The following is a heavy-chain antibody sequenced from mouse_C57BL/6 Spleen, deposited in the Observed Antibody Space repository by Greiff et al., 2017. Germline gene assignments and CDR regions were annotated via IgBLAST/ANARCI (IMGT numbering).Heavy chain of an antibody. D-gene: IGHD2-12*01. J-gene: IGHJ4*01. CDR1: GFTFSSYT. Sequence: EVQLVESGGGLVKPGGSLKLSCAASGFTFSSYTMSWVRQTPEKRLEWVATISGGGGNTYYPDSVKGRVTISRDNAKNTLYLQMNRLRSEDTALCYCARTTYAMDYWGQGTSVTVSS. CDR3: ARTTYAMDY. CDR2: ISGGGGNT. V-gene: IGHV5-9*01.